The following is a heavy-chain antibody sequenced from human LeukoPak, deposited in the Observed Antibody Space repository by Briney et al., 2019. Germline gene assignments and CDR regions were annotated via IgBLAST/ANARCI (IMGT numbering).Heavy chain of an antibody. CDR2: IYYSGST. Sequence: SQTLSLTCSVSAGSITTTGDDSAWIREPPWKGLHWIGNIYYSGSTFYNPSLKSRVTISVDTSMSQFSLKLSSVTAADTAIYYCARVYITKWSLGYWGRGTLVTVSS. J-gene: IGHJ4*02. D-gene: IGHD2-15*01. CDR3: ARVYITKWSLGY. CDR1: AGSITTTGDD. V-gene: IGHV4-39*01.